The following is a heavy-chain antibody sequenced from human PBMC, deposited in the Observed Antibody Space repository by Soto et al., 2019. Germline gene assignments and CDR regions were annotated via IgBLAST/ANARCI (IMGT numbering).Heavy chain of an antibody. J-gene: IGHJ5*02. CDR1: GGSISSGGYS. CDR3: ATLSRYNWNDVYWFDP. CDR2: IYHSGST. D-gene: IGHD1-1*01. V-gene: IGHV4-30-2*01. Sequence: SETLSLTCAVSGGSISSGGYSWSWIRQPPGKGLEWIGYIYHSGSTYYNPSLKSRVTISVDRSKNQFSLKLSSVTAADTAVYYCATLSRYNWNDVYWFDPWGQGTLVTVSS.